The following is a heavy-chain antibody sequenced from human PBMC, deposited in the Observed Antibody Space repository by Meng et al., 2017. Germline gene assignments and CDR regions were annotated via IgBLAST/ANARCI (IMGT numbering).Heavy chain of an antibody. Sequence: LGQSGAKVKKPGASGQASCKASGYTFTSYGISWVRQAPGQGLEWMGWISAYNGNTNYAQKLQGRVTMTTDTSTSTAYMELRSLRSDDTAVYYCASSSSGSYYWWFDPWGQGTLVTVSS. CDR3: ASSSSGSYYWWFDP. D-gene: IGHD1-26*01. CDR1: GYTFTSYG. J-gene: IGHJ5*02. CDR2: ISAYNGNT. V-gene: IGHV1-18*01.